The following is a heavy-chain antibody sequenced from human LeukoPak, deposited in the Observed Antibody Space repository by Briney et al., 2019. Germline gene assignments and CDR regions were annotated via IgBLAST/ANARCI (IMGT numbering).Heavy chain of an antibody. CDR1: GFTFSTYG. CDR2: ISGSGGST. CDR3: AKGRDAYNYWYFDL. Sequence: GRSLRLSCAASGFTFSTYGMSWVRQAPGEGLEWVSAISGSGGSTYNADSVKGRFTISRDNSKNTLFLQMNSLRAEDTAVYYCAKGRDAYNYWYFDLWGRGTLVTVSS. V-gene: IGHV3-23*01. D-gene: IGHD5-24*01. J-gene: IGHJ2*01.